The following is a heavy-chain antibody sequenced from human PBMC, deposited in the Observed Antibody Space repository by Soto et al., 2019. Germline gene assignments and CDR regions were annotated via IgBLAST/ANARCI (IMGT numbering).Heavy chain of an antibody. CDR3: ARPHCSSTSCYNGVAFDI. J-gene: IGHJ3*02. CDR2: IDPSDSYT. Sequence: VASVTISCKASGYSFTQYGIIWVLQMPGKGLEWMARIDPSDSYTNYSPSFQGHVTISADKRISTAYLQWSRLKASGTAMYYCARPHCSSTSCYNGVAFDIWGQGTMVTVSS. V-gene: IGHV5-10-1*01. CDR1: GYSFTQYG. D-gene: IGHD2-2*02.